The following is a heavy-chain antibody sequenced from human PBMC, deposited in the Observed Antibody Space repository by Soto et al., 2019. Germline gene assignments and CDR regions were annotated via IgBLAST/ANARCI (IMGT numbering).Heavy chain of an antibody. V-gene: IGHV4-59*01. CDR2: MYNTGST. Sequence: QVQLQESGPGLVKPSETLSLTCTVSGGSISSYYWSWIRQPPGKGLEWIGYMYNTGSTVYNPSLKSRVTISVDTSKNQFSLKLNAVTAADTAVYYCARDLWGYCGTDCYPLDVWGQGTTVTVS. CDR3: ARDLWGYCGTDCYPLDV. D-gene: IGHD2-21*02. CDR1: GGSISSYY. J-gene: IGHJ6*02.